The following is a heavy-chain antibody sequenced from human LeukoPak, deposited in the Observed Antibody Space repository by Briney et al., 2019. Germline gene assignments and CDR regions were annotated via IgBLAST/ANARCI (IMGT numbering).Heavy chain of an antibody. CDR2: INPSGGST. J-gene: IGHJ4*02. D-gene: IGHD1-26*01. CDR3: ASSLAVGGSPPGPFDY. CDR1: GYTFTSYY. Sequence: ASVKVSCKASGYTFTSYYMHLVRQAPGQGLEWMGIINPSGGSTNYAQKLQGRVTMTTDTSTSTAYMELRSLRSDDTAVYYCASSLAVGGSPPGPFDYWGQGTLVTVSS. V-gene: IGHV1-46*01.